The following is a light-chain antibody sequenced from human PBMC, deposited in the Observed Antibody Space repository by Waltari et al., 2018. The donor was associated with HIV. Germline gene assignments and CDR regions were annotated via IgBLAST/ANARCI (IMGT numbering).Light chain of an antibody. CDR1: RSNIRAGYD. CDR2: GNK. CDR3: QSYDSSLSNWV. V-gene: IGLV1-40*01. Sequence: QSVLPQPPSVSGAPGQRVTISCSGSRSNIRAGYDVHRYQQLPGTAPKLLIYGNKNRPSGVPDRFSASKSGTSASLAITGLQAEDETDYYCQSYDSSLSNWVFGGGTKLTVL. J-gene: IGLJ3*02.